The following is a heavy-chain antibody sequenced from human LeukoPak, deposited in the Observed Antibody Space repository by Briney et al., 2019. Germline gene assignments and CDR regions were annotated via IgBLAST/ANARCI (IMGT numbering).Heavy chain of an antibody. CDR3: AKYYVAVAGTWNAFDI. J-gene: IGHJ3*02. CDR2: IDGRGDNT. V-gene: IGHV3-23*01. CDR1: GFTFSSSP. D-gene: IGHD6-19*01. Sequence: PGGSLRLPCAASGFTFSSSPMSWVRQAPGKGLEWVSGIDGRGDNTFYTDSVKGRFTVSRDNSKNTVYLQMNSLRAEDTAMYYCAKYYVAVAGTWNAFDIWGQGTVVTVSS.